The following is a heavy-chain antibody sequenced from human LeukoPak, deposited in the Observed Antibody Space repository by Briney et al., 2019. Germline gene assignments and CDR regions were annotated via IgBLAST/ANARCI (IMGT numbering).Heavy chain of an antibody. CDR2: VDWDDDK. V-gene: IGHV2-70*11. CDR3: VRSYYYDSSGYFFDY. CDR1: GFSLSTSGMC. D-gene: IGHD3-22*01. J-gene: IGHJ4*02. Sequence: SGPALVKPTQTLTLTCTFSGFSLSTSGMCVSWIRQPPRKAPEWLARVDWDDDKYYSTSLKTRLTISKDTAKSQVVLTMTNMDPVDTATYYCVRSYYYDSSGYFFDYWGQGTLVTVSS.